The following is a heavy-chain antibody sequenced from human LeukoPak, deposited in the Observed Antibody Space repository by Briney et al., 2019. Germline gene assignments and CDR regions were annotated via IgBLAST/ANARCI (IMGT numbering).Heavy chain of an antibody. CDR3: ANFHSF. CDR2: ISSDGSIK. CDR1: GFTLSDYG. D-gene: IGHD5-18*01. J-gene: IGHJ4*02. Sequence: GGSLRLSCAVSGFTLSDYGIHWVRQAPGKGLEWVTIISSDGSIKYADSVKGRFTVSRDSSKNTVYLQMNSLRAEDTAVYYCANFHSFGGQGTLVTVSS. V-gene: IGHV3-33*03.